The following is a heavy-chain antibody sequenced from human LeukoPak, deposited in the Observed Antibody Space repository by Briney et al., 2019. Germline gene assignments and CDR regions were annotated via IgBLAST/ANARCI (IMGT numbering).Heavy chain of an antibody. Sequence: GASVTVSCKASPYIFTRYEIHWVRQSTGQGLEWMGWMNPNSYNTGFAQKFQGRVTMTRDTSITTAYMELSGLTFEDTAVYYCALAVAEGVDAFDFWGQGTMVTVSS. CDR2: MNPNSYNT. V-gene: IGHV1-8*01. CDR1: PYIFTRYE. J-gene: IGHJ3*01. D-gene: IGHD6-13*01. CDR3: ALAVAEGVDAFDF.